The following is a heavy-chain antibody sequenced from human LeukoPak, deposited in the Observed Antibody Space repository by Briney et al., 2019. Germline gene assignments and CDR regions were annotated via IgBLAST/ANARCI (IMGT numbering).Heavy chain of an antibody. CDR1: GYSFTSYW. J-gene: IGHJ2*01. CDR3: ARHDGWLSHYWYFDL. V-gene: IGHV5-10-1*01. CDR2: IDPSDSYT. Sequence: GESLKISCKGSGYSFTSYWISWVRQMPGKGLEWMGRIDPSDSYTNYSPSFQGRVTISADKSISTAYLQWSSLKASDTAMYYCARHDGWLSHYWYFDLWGRGTLVTVSS. D-gene: IGHD6-19*01.